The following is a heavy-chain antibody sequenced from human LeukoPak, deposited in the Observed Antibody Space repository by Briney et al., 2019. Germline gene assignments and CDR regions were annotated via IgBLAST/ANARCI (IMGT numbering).Heavy chain of an antibody. CDR1: GDSVSSNSAA. J-gene: IGHJ4*02. CDR2: TYYRSKWYN. V-gene: IGHV6-1*01. D-gene: IGHD3-22*01. Sequence: SQTLSLTCAISGDSVSSNSAAWNWIRQSPSRGLEWLGRTYYRSKWYNDYAVSVKSRITINPDTSKNQFSLQLNSVTPEDTAVYYCARVDYYDSSGYQGYFDYWGQGTLVTVSS. CDR3: ARVDYYDSSGYQGYFDY.